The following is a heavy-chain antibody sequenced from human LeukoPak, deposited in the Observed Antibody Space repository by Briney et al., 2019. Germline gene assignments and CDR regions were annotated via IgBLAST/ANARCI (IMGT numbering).Heavy chain of an antibody. V-gene: IGHV3-53*01. CDR2: IYSGGST. CDR1: GFTVSSNF. D-gene: IGHD2-21*01. J-gene: IGHJ4*02. CDR3: TRGGGGSFPHY. Sequence: GGSLRLSCAASGFTVSSNFLSWVRQPPGKGLEWASDIYSGGSTYYADSVKDRFTISRDNSKNTLYLQMNSLRAEDTAVYYCTRGGGGSFPHYWGQGTLVTVSS.